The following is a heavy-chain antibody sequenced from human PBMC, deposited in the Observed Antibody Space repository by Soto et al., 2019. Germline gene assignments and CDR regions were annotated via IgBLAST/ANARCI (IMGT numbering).Heavy chain of an antibody. J-gene: IGHJ4*02. D-gene: IGHD3-10*01. CDR3: ARDAAGSGNFDY. CDR2: ISAYNGNT. CDR1: GGTFSSYA. Sequence: ASVKVSCKASGGTFSSYAMSWVRQAPGQGLEWMGWISAYNGNTNYAQKLQGRVTMTTDTSTSTAYMELRSLRSDDTAVYYCARDAAGSGNFDYWGQGTLVTVSS. V-gene: IGHV1-18*01.